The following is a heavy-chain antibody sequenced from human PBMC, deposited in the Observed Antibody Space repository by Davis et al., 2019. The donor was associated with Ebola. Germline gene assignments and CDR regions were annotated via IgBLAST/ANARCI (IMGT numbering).Heavy chain of an antibody. J-gene: IGHJ4*02. D-gene: IGHD4-17*01. Sequence: GESLKISCAASGFTFSSYWMHWVRLAPGKGLVWVSRINSDGSTTTYADSVKGRFTISRDNAKNSLYLQMHSLRAEDTALYYCAKDRVRCANWGQGTLVTVSS. V-gene: IGHV3-74*01. CDR2: INSDGSTT. CDR1: GFTFSSYW. CDR3: AKDRVRCAN.